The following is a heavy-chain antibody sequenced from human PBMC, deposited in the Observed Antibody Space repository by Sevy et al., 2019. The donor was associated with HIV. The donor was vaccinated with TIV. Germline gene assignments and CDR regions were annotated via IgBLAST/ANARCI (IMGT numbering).Heavy chain of an antibody. CDR1: GFIFSNFW. V-gene: IGHV3-7*03. CDR3: ARGGIAAAGTIDY. J-gene: IGHJ4*02. CDR2: IKEDGSEK. Sequence: GGSLRLSCAASGFIFSNFWMSWVRQAPGKGLEWVANIKEDGSEKYYVDSVKGRFTISRDNAKNSLYLQMKSLRAEDTAVYYCARGGIAAAGTIDYWGQGTLVTVSS. D-gene: IGHD6-13*01.